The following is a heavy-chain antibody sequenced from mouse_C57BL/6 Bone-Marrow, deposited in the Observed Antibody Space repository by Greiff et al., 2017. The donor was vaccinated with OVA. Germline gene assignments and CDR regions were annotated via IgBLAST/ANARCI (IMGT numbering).Heavy chain of an antibody. J-gene: IGHJ3*01. D-gene: IGHD2-4*01. CDR3: ARLFYYDYDGLAY. Sequence: EVKLVESGGGLVQPGGSLKLSCAASGFTFSDYYMYWVRQTPEKRLEWVAYISNGGGSTYYPDTVKGRFTISRDNAKNTLYLQMSRLKSEDTAMYYCARLFYYDYDGLAYWGQGTLVTVSA. V-gene: IGHV5-12*01. CDR2: ISNGGGST. CDR1: GFTFSDYY.